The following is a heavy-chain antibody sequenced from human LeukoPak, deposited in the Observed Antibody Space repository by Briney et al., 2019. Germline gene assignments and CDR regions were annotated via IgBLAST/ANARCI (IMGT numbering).Heavy chain of an antibody. CDR1: GYTFTGYY. J-gene: IGHJ4*02. Sequence: GASVKVSCKASGYTFTGYYMHWVRPAPGQGLEWMGWINPNSGGTNYAQKFQGWVTMTRDTSISTAYMELSRLRSDDTAVYYCARSHYYGSGSYSRTFDYWGQGTLVTVSS. V-gene: IGHV1-2*04. CDR2: INPNSGGT. CDR3: ARSHYYGSGSYSRTFDY. D-gene: IGHD3-10*01.